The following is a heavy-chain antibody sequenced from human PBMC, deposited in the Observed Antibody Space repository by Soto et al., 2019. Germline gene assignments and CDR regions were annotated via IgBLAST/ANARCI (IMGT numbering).Heavy chain of an antibody. Sequence: QVQLQESGPGLVKPSQTLSLTCTVSGGSISSGDYSWSWIRQPPGKGLEWIGYISYSGSTYYNPSLKSRVTISVDTSKNQFSLKLRSVTAADTAVYSCARTNDYSNCWFDPWGQGTLVTVSS. CDR1: GGSISSGDYS. V-gene: IGHV4-30-4*01. CDR2: ISYSGST. D-gene: IGHD4-4*01. J-gene: IGHJ5*02. CDR3: ARTNDYSNCWFDP.